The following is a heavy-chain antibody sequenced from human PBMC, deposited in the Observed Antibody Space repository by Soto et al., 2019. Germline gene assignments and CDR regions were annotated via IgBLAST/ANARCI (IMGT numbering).Heavy chain of an antibody. CDR2: INHSGST. CDR1: GGSFSGYY. V-gene: IGHV4-34*01. Sequence: SETLSLTCAFYGGSFSGYYWSLIRQPPGKGLEWIGEINHSGSTNYNPSLKSRVTISVDTSKNQFSLKLSSVTAADTAVYYCGRQKVVPAAMANGYWGQGTLVTVSS. CDR3: GRQKVVPAAMANGY. J-gene: IGHJ4*02. D-gene: IGHD2-2*01.